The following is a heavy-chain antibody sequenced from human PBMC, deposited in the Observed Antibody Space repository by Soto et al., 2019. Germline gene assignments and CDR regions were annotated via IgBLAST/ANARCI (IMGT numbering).Heavy chain of an antibody. CDR1: GDSVSSNSAA. CDR2: TYYRSKWYN. D-gene: IGHD5-12*01. CDR3: AREMKSCYDDEAFDS. J-gene: IGHJ3*02. V-gene: IGHV6-1*01. Sequence: SQTLSLPCAISGDSVSSNSAAWNWIRQSPSRGLAWLGRTYYRSKWYNDYAVSVKSRITINPDTSKNQFSRQRNSVTPNDTAVYFWAREMKSCYDDEAFDSWGQGTMVTDSS.